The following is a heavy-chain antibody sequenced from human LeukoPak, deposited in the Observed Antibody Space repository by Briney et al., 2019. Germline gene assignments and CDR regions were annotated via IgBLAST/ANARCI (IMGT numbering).Heavy chain of an antibody. Sequence: QPGGSLRLSCAGSGFTFSNHAMSWVRQAPGQGLEWVSSISGSGTNTYYAASVKGRFTISRDNSKNTLYLQMSSLRAEDTAVYYCAVLVAAADYWGQGTLVTVSS. CDR3: AVLVAAADY. CDR1: GFTFSNHA. D-gene: IGHD2-15*01. CDR2: ISGSGTNT. J-gene: IGHJ4*02. V-gene: IGHV3-23*01.